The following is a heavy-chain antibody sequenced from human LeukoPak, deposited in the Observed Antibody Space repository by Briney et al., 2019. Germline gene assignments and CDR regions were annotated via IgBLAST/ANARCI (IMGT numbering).Heavy chain of an antibody. CDR3: ARDHRVWVTAISGY. CDR1: GFIFSSYA. J-gene: IGHJ4*02. Sequence: GGSLRLSCAASGFIFSSYAMHWVRQAPGKGLEWVAVISYDGSNKYYADSVKGRFTISRDNSKNTLYLQMNSLRAEDTAVYYCARDHRVWVTAISGYWGQGTLVTVSS. V-gene: IGHV3-30-3*01. D-gene: IGHD2-21*02. CDR2: ISYDGSNK.